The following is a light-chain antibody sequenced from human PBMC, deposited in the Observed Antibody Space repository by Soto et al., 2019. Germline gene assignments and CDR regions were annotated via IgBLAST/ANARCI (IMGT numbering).Light chain of an antibody. V-gene: IGLV2-14*01. CDR2: EVS. CDR3: SSYTSTSTLWV. J-gene: IGLJ3*02. CDR1: SSDVGGYDY. Sequence: QSALTQPASVSGSPGQSITISCTGTSSDVGGYDYVSWYQQHPGKAPKVMIYEVSYRPSGVSNRFSGSKSGNTASLTISGLQAEDEADYYCSSYTSTSTLWVFGGGTKVT.